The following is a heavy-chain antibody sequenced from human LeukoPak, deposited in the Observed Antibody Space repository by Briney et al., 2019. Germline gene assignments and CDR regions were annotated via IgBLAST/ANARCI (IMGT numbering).Heavy chain of an antibody. V-gene: IGHV4-39*01. CDR1: GGSIGSSSYY. CDR3: ARQSRSWYYLDY. Sequence: PSETLSLTCTVSGGSIGSSSYYWGWIRQPPGKGLEWIGSIYYSGSTYYNPSLKSRVTISVDTSKNQFSLKLSSVTAADTAVYYCARQSRSWYYLDYWGQGTLVTVSS. D-gene: IGHD6-13*01. CDR2: IYYSGST. J-gene: IGHJ4*02.